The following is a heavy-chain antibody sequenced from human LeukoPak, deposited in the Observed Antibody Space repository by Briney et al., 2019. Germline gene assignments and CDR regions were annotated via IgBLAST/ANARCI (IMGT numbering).Heavy chain of an antibody. D-gene: IGHD3-10*01. J-gene: IGHJ4*02. CDR2: IRYDGSNK. Sequence: GGSLRLSCAASGFTFSSYGMHWVRQAPGKGLEWVAFIRYDGSNKYYADSVKVRFTISRDNSKNTLYLQMNSLRAEDTAVYYCAKPAGPIVRGVIFPRYFDYWGQGTLVTVSS. V-gene: IGHV3-30*02. CDR3: AKPAGPIVRGVIFPRYFDY. CDR1: GFTFSSYG.